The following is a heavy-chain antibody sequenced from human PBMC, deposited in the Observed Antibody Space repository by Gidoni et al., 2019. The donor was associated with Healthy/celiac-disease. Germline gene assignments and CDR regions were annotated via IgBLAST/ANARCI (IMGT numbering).Heavy chain of an antibody. CDR3: ASSQWLAYFDY. J-gene: IGHJ4*02. Sequence: QVQLQQWGAGLLKPSETLSLTCAVYGGSFSGYYWSWIRQPPGKGLEWIGEINHSGSTNYNPSLKSRVTISVDTSKNQFSLKLSSVTAADTAVYYCASSQWLAYFDYWGQGTLVTVSS. V-gene: IGHV4-34*01. D-gene: IGHD6-19*01. CDR1: GGSFSGYY. CDR2: INHSGST.